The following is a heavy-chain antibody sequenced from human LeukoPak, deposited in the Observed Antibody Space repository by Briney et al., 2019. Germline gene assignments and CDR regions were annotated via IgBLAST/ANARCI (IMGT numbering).Heavy chain of an antibody. CDR3: ATAPTVTTRVWFDP. J-gene: IGHJ5*02. V-gene: IGHV1-24*01. Sequence: ASVKVSCKVSGYTLTELSMHWVRQAPGKGLEWMGGFDPEDGETIYAQKFQGRVTMTEDTSTDTAYMELSSLRSEDTAVYYCATAPTVTTRVWFDPWGQGTLVTVS. CDR1: GYTLTELS. D-gene: IGHD4-17*01. CDR2: FDPEDGET.